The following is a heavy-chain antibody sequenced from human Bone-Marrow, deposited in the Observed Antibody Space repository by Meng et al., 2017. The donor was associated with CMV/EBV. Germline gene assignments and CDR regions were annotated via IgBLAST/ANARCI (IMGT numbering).Heavy chain of an antibody. CDR3: VREMWSNDV. V-gene: IGHV3-74*03. CDR2: INGDGSIR. Sequence: GGSLRLSCVPSGFTFRNNWMHWVRQAPGKGLVWVSRINGDGSIREYADSVKGRLTISRDNAKDTLYLQMNSLRAEDTAVSYCVREMWSNDVWGRGTMVTVSS. D-gene: IGHD3-3*01. J-gene: IGHJ3*01. CDR1: GFTFRNNW.